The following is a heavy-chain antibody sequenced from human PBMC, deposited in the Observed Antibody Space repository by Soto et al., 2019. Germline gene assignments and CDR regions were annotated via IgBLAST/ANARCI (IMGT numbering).Heavy chain of an antibody. J-gene: IGHJ4*02. V-gene: IGHV3-30*03. CDR2: ISYDGSNK. CDR1: GFTFSSYG. D-gene: IGHD6-6*01. CDR3: AIFTQVYSSSSYFDY. Sequence: PGGSLRLSCAASGFTFSSYGMHWVRQAPGKGLEWVAVISYDGSNKYYADSVKGRFTISRDNSKNTLYLQMNSLRAEDTAVYYCAIFTQVYSSSSYFDYWGQGTLVTVSS.